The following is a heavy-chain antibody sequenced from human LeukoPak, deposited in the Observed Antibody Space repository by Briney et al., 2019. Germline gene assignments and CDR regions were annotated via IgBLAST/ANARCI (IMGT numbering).Heavy chain of an antibody. D-gene: IGHD1-26*01. Sequence: GGSLRLSCAASGFTFDDYAMHWVRQAPGKGLEWVSLISGDGGSTYYADFVRGRFTISRDNSKNSLYLQMSSLRTEDTALYYCARDTLSGRYWATRTNFDYWGQGTLVTVSS. CDR1: GFTFDDYA. CDR3: ARDTLSGRYWATRTNFDY. V-gene: IGHV3-43*02. CDR2: ISGDGGST. J-gene: IGHJ4*02.